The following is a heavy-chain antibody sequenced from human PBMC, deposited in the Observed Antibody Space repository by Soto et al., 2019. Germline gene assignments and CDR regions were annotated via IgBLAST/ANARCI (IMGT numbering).Heavy chain of an antibody. D-gene: IGHD6-6*01. Sequence: EVQLVESGGGLVQPGGSLRLSCAASGFTFSSYWMSWVRQAPGKGLEWVANIKQDRSEKYYVDSVKGRFTISRDNAKNALYLQMNSLRAEDTAVYYCARDPYSSSSGLFDYWGQGTLVTVSS. CDR3: ARDPYSSSSGLFDY. CDR2: IKQDRSEK. CDR1: GFTFSSYW. J-gene: IGHJ4*02. V-gene: IGHV3-7*01.